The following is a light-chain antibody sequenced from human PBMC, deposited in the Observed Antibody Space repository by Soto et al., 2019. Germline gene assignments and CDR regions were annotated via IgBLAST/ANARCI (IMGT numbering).Light chain of an antibody. V-gene: IGKV1-39*01. CDR1: QTITTY. J-gene: IGKJ4*01. CDR3: QQIYSAPLT. Sequence: DIQMTQSPSSLFASVGDGVTITCRASQTITTYLNWYRQKPGKAPKLLIYAASSLQSGVPSRFSGSGSETEFTLTISSLQPEDFVTYFCQQIYSAPLTFGGGTKVDIK. CDR2: AAS.